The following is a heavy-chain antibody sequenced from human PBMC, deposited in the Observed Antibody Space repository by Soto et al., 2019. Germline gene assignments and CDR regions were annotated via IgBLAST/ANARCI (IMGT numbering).Heavy chain of an antibody. Sequence: PGGSLRRSCAPSGFTFSSCAMHSVRQAPGKRLEWGAVISYDGSNKYYADSVKGRFTISRDNSKNTLYLQMNSLRAEDTAVYYCARCFSGHSSSSLYYYGMDVWGQGTTVTVSS. J-gene: IGHJ6*02. CDR1: GFTFSSCA. CDR3: ARCFSGHSSSSLYYYGMDV. CDR2: ISYDGSNK. V-gene: IGHV3-30-3*01. D-gene: IGHD6-6*01.